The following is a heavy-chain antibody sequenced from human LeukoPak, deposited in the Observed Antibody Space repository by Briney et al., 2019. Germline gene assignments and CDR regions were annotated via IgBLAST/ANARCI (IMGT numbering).Heavy chain of an antibody. J-gene: IGHJ4*02. CDR1: GGSFSGYY. CDR2: INHSGST. V-gene: IGHV4-34*01. D-gene: IGHD3-16*02. Sequence: PSETLSLTCAVYGGSFSGYYWSWIRQPPGKGLEWIGEINHSGSTNYNPSLKSRVTISVDTSKNQFSLKLSSVTAADTAVYYCARGVGTWGSYPYYFDYWGQGTLVTVSS. CDR3: ARGVGTWGSYPYYFDY.